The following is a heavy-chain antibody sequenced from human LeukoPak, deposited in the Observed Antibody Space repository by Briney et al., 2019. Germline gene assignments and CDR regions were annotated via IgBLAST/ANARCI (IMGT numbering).Heavy chain of an antibody. J-gene: IGHJ4*02. CDR2: IDGGGVNT. Sequence: GGSLRLSCAGSGFTFSNYGMSWVRQAPGEGLEWVSAIDGGGVNTLYADSVKGRFTISRDNSKNTVYLQMNTLSAEDTAIYYCAKRSARPKPFDCWGQGTLVTVSS. D-gene: IGHD6-25*01. CDR3: AKRSARPKPFDC. CDR1: GFTFSNYG. V-gene: IGHV3-23*01.